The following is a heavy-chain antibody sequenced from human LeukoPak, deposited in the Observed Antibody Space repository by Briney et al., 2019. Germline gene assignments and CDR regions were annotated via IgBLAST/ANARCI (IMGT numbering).Heavy chain of an antibody. Sequence: PSETLSLTCTVSGGSISSSSYYWGWIRQPPGKGLEWIGSIYYSGSTYYNPSLKSRVTISVDTSKNQFSLKLSSVTAADTAVYYCAMEEPMVEGHGNYWGQGTLVTVSS. CDR3: AMEEPMVEGHGNY. V-gene: IGHV4-39*01. CDR2: IYYSGST. D-gene: IGHD3-10*01. J-gene: IGHJ4*02. CDR1: GGSISSSSYY.